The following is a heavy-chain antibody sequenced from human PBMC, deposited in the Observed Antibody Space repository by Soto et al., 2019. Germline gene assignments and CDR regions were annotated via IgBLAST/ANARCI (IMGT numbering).Heavy chain of an antibody. Sequence: SETLSLTCTVSGGSISSSSYYWGWIRQPPGKGLEWIGSIYYSGSTYYNPSLKSRVTISVDTSKNQFSLKLSSVTAADTAVYYCARPGDWNDGYYGMDVWGQGTTVTVSS. V-gene: IGHV4-39*01. CDR1: GGSISSSSYY. D-gene: IGHD1-1*01. CDR2: IYYSGST. CDR3: ARPGDWNDGYYGMDV. J-gene: IGHJ6*02.